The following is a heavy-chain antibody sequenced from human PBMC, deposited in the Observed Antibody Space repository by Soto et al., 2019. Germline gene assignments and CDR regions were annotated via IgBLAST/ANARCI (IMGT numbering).Heavy chain of an antibody. J-gene: IGHJ4*02. V-gene: IGHV3-23*01. CDR3: AKDLEYQLLAFFDY. Sequence: PGGCLRLSCAASGFTFSSYSMSWVRQAPGKGLEWVSAISGSGGSTYYADSVKGRFTISRDNSKNTLYLQMNSLRAEDTAVYYCAKDLEYQLLAFFDYWGQGTLVTVSS. D-gene: IGHD2-2*01. CDR2: ISGSGGST. CDR1: GFTFSSYS.